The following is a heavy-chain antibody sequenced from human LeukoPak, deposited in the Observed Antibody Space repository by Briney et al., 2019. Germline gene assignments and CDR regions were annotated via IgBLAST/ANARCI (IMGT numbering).Heavy chain of an antibody. CDR1: GGSISSHY. V-gene: IGHV4-59*11. Sequence: SETLSLTCTVSGGSISSHYWSWLRQPPGKGLEWIGYIYYSGSSKYNPSLKSRVTISVDTSKNQFSLKLSSVTAADTAVYYCAGLYDSSGYTNWLDPWGQGTLVTVSS. CDR3: AGLYDSSGYTNWLDP. J-gene: IGHJ5*02. D-gene: IGHD3-22*01. CDR2: IYYSGSS.